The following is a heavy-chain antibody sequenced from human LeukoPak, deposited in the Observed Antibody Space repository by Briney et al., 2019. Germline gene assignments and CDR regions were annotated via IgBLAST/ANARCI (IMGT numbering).Heavy chain of an antibody. J-gene: IGHJ5*02. CDR3: GTHMFRGIINGFDH. Sequence: GASLQIYCQASGSHFDTYWISWVRQLPGKGLEWMGRIDPSESYISYSPSFQGHVTISADKSISTAYLQWGGLNASDTAIYYCGTHMFRGIINGFDHWGQGTLVTVSS. V-gene: IGHV5-10-1*01. CDR2: IDPSESYI. D-gene: IGHD3-10*01. CDR1: GSHFDTYW.